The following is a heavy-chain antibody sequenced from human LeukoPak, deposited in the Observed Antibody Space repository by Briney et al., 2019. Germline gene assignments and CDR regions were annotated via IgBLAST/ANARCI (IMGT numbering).Heavy chain of an antibody. D-gene: IGHD3-3*01. V-gene: IGHV3-33*01. CDR1: GFTFSSYG. J-gene: IGHJ4*02. CDR3: ARGAVEFTIFGVVTPDGYFDH. CDR2: IWYDGSNK. Sequence: GGSLRLSCAASGFTFSSYGMHWVRQAPGKGLEWVAVIWYDGSNKYYADSVKGRFTISRDNSKNTLYLQMNSLGAEDTAVYYCARGAVEFTIFGVVTPDGYFDHWGQGTLVTVSS.